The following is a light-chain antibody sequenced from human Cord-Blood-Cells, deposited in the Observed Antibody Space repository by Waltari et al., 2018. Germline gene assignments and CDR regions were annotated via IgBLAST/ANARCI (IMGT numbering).Light chain of an antibody. J-gene: IGLJ2*01. CDR1: TSDVGGYNY. CDR3: SSYTSSSTV. Sequence: QSALTQPASVSGSPGQSITISCTGTTSDVGGYNYVSWYQQPPGQAPKLMIYEVSKRPAGVSNRFSSSKSGNTASMTISGLEAEDEAYYYCSSYTSSSTVFGGGTKLTVL. CDR2: EVS. V-gene: IGLV2-14*01.